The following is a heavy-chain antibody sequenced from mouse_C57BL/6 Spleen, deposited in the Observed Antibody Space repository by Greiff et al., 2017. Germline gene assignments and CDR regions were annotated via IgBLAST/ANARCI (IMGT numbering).Heavy chain of an antibody. Sequence: QVQLKQPGAELVKPGASVKMSCKASGYTFTSYWITWVKQRPGQGLEWIGDIYPGSGSTNYNEKFKSKATLTVDTSSSTAYMQLNSLTSDDAAVCYCAKGLLRYPDVWGPGTTLTVSS. CDR1: GYTFTSYW. V-gene: IGHV1-55*01. CDR2: IYPGSGST. J-gene: IGHJ2*01. CDR3: AKGLLRYPDV. D-gene: IGHD1-1*01.